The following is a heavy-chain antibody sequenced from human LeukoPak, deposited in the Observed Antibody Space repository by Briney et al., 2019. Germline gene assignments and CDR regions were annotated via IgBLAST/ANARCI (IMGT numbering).Heavy chain of an antibody. CDR3: ARRNYDSSGYYYFDY. Sequence: SETLSLTCTVSGGSISSYYWSWIRQPAGKGLEWLGRIYTSGSTNYNPSLKSRVTMSVDTSKNQFSLKLSSVTAADTAVYYCARRNYDSSGYYYFDYWGQGTLVTVSS. CDR1: GGSISSYY. J-gene: IGHJ4*02. D-gene: IGHD3-22*01. V-gene: IGHV4-4*07. CDR2: IYTSGST.